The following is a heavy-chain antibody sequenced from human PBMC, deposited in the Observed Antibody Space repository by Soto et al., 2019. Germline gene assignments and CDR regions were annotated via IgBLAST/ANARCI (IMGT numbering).Heavy chain of an antibody. CDR3: VRAYSENYGRWDY. J-gene: IGHJ4*02. V-gene: IGHV3-74*01. CDR2: INPAGSHT. CDR1: GVTFSTYW. D-gene: IGHD6-13*01. Sequence: EVHLVESGGGLVQPGGSLRVSCAASGVTFSTYWMHWVRQAPGKGLVWVSLINPAGSHTDYADSVKGRFAISRDNADNTLYLQMNSLTAEDTAIYHCVRAYSENYGRWDYWGQGTLVTVSS.